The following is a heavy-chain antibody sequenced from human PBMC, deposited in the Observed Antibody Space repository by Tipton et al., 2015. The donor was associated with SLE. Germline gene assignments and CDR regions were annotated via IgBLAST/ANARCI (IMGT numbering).Heavy chain of an antibody. V-gene: IGHV4-31*02. Sequence: LRLSCAVSGGSISSGGYYWSWIRQHPGKGLEWIGYIYYSGSTYYNPSLKSRVTISVDTSKNQFFLRLRSVTAADTAVYYCARSGYSSGWYRGRFDIWGQGTMVTVSS. D-gene: IGHD6-19*01. CDR1: GGSISSGGYY. J-gene: IGHJ3*02. CDR2: IYYSGST. CDR3: ARSGYSSGWYRGRFDI.